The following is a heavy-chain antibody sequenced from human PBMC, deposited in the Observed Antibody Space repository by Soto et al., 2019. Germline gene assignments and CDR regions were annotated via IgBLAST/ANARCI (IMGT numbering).Heavy chain of an antibody. Sequence: PGGSLRLSCAASGFTFSSYSMNWVRQAPGKGLEWVSSISSSSSYIYYADSVKGRFTISRDNAKNSLYLQMNSLRAEDTAVYYCAGGVFMITFGGVIPPFDYWGQGTLVTVSS. D-gene: IGHD3-16*02. CDR3: AGGVFMITFGGVIPPFDY. J-gene: IGHJ4*02. CDR2: ISSSSSYI. V-gene: IGHV3-21*01. CDR1: GFTFSSYS.